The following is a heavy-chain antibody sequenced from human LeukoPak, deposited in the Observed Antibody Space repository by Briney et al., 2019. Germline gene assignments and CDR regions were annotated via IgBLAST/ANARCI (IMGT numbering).Heavy chain of an antibody. D-gene: IGHD3-9*01. CDR1: GGSFSGYY. J-gene: IGHJ4*02. CDR3: ARQRVYYDILTGYFLGEYYFDY. V-gene: IGHV4-34*01. CDR2: INLSGST. Sequence: SETLSLTCAVYGGSFSGYYWSWIRQPPGKGLEWMGKINLSGSTNYNPSLKSRATISVDTSKNQFSLKLSSVTAADTAVYYCARQRVYYDILTGYFLGEYYFDYWGQGTLVTVSS.